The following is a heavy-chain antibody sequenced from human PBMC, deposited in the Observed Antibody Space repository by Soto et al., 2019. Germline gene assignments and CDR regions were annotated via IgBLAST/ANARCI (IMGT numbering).Heavy chain of an antibody. CDR2: ISAYNGNT. D-gene: IGHD5-18*01. CDR3: ARVARGYEEAAYYYYYYYMDV. J-gene: IGHJ6*03. V-gene: IGHV1-18*01. Sequence: ASVKVSCKASGYTFTSYGISWVRQAPGRGLEWMGWISAYNGNTNYAQKLQGRVTMTTDTSTSTAYTELRSLRSDDTAVYYCARVARGYEEAAYYYYYYYMDVWGKGPTVPVS. CDR1: GYTFTSYG.